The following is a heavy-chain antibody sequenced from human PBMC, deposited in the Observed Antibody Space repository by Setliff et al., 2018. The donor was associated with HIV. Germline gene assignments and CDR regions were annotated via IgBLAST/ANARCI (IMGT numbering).Heavy chain of an antibody. D-gene: IGHD6-19*01. Sequence: PGGSLRLSCAASGFTFSSYSMNWARQAPGKGLEWVAFIHDGVSSKYYGDSVKGRFTISRDNSRNTLYLQMNSLRPEDTAVYYCAKDFGYSSGWYLVSGTFDIWGQGTMVTVSS. CDR3: AKDFGYSSGWYLVSGTFDI. CDR2: IHDGVSSK. V-gene: IGHV3-30*02. J-gene: IGHJ3*02. CDR1: GFTFSSYS.